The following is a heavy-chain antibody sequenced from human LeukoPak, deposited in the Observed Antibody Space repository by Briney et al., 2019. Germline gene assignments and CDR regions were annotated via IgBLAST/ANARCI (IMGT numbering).Heavy chain of an antibody. CDR1: GGSISSGGYY. V-gene: IGHV4-30-2*01. CDR2: IYHSGST. Sequence: PSETLPLTCTVSGGSISSGGYYWSWIRQPPGKGLEWIGYIYHSGSTYYNPSLKSRVTISVDRSKNQFSLKLSSVTAADTAVYYCARDQQYSSSSKAGHGFDYWGQGTLVTVSS. J-gene: IGHJ4*02. D-gene: IGHD6-6*01. CDR3: ARDQQYSSSSKAGHGFDY.